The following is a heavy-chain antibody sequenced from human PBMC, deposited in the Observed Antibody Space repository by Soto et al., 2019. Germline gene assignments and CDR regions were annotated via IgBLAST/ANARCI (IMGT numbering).Heavy chain of an antibody. V-gene: IGHV4-39*01. J-gene: IGHJ4*02. CDR1: GGSISSSSYY. CDR2: IYYSGST. CDR3: ARLLGYCSGGSCYMGLVQGYYFDY. D-gene: IGHD2-15*01. Sequence: SETLSLTCTVSGGSISSSSYYWGWIRQPPGKGLEWIGSIYYSGSTYYNPSLKSRVTISVDTSKNQFSLKLSSVTAADTAVYYCARLLGYCSGGSCYMGLVQGYYFDYWGQGTLVTVSS.